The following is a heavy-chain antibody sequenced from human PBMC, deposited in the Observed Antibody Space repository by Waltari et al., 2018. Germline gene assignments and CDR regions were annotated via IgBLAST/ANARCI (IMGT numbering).Heavy chain of an antibody. J-gene: IGHJ6*03. CDR3: ARRAVAGQDYYYYMDV. Sequence: QVQLVQSGAEVKKTGSSVKVSCKASGGTFSSYAISWVRQAPGQGLEWMGGIIPILGIANYAQKFQGRVTITADESTSTAYMELSSLRSEDTAVYYCARRAVAGQDYYYYMDVWGKGTTVTVSS. CDR1: GGTFSSYA. V-gene: IGHV1-69*04. CDR2: IIPILGIA. D-gene: IGHD6-19*01.